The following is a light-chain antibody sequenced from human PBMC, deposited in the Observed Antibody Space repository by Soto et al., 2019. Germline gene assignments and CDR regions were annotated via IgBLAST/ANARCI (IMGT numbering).Light chain of an antibody. V-gene: IGLV1-40*01. Sequence: QSVLTQPPSVSGAPWQRVTISCTGSSSNIGAGYDVHWYHHLPGTAPKLLIYGNTNRPSGISDRFSASKSGSSASLAITGLQAEDEADYYCQSYDSSLRAWVFGGGTKVTVL. CDR1: SSNIGAGYD. J-gene: IGLJ3*02. CDR2: GNT. CDR3: QSYDSSLRAWV.